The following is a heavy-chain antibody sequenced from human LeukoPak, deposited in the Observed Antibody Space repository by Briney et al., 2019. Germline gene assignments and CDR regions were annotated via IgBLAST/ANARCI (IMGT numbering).Heavy chain of an antibody. D-gene: IGHD1-26*01. CDR1: GSIFSHYW. V-gene: IGHV3-74*01. J-gene: IGHJ3*02. CDR3: SWDHTGKEDI. CDR2: INPDGTRT. Sequence: PGRSLRLSCAASGSIFSHYWMHWVRQAPGKGLEWVSRINPDGTRTDYADFVAGRFTISRDNAKDTLYLQMNSLRADDTAVYYCSWDHTGKEDIWGQGTMVTVSS.